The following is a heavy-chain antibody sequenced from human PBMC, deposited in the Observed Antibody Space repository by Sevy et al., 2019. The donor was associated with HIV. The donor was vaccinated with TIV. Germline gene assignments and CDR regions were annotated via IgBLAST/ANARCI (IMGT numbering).Heavy chain of an antibody. J-gene: IGHJ5*02. CDR3: ARGSERVQAFDP. CDR1: GFFVSSNY. V-gene: IGHV3-53*01. D-gene: IGHD6-6*01. Sequence: GGSLRLSCAASGFFVSSNYMSWVRQAPGKGLEWVSVLYSDDITYYADSLRGRFTISRDNSKDTLYLQMIDLRAEDTAIYYCARGSERVQAFDPWGQGTLVTVSS. CDR2: LYSDDIT.